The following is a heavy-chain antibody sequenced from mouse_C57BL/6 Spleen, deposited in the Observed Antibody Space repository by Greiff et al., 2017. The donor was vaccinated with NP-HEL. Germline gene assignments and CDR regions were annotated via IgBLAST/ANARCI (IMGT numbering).Heavy chain of an antibody. CDR1: GYAFSSSW. CDR2: IYPGDGDT. D-gene: IGHD4-1*01. Sequence: QVQLKQSGPELVKPGASVKISCKASGYAFSSSWMNWVKQRPGKGLEWIGRIYPGDGDTNYNGKFKGKATLTADKSSSTAYMQLSSLTSEDSAVYCCARQTGSCAYWGQGTLVTVAA. J-gene: IGHJ3*01. CDR3: ARQTGSCAY. V-gene: IGHV1-82*01.